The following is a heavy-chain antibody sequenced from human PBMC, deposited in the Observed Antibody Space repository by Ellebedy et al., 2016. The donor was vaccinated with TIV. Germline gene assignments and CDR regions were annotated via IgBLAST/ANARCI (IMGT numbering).Heavy chain of an antibody. Sequence: GESLKISCEASGFTFSSYWMHWVRQAPGKGLVWVSCVYLDGTTTTYADSVKGRFTISRDNANNTVYLQMNSLRAEETAVYYCTRGGFGHAMDVWGQGTTVTVSS. V-gene: IGHV3-74*01. CDR1: GFTFSSYW. CDR2: VYLDGTTT. J-gene: IGHJ6*02. CDR3: TRGGFGHAMDV. D-gene: IGHD3-10*01.